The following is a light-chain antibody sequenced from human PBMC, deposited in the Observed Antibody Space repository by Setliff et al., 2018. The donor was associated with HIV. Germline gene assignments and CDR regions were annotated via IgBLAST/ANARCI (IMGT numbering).Light chain of an antibody. J-gene: IGLJ1*01. CDR3: SSFTSSSSYV. Sequence: ALAQPASVSGSPGQSITISCTGTSNDFGSYDYVSWYQHQPGKVPKLMIYEVSNRPSGVSDRFSGSKSGNTASLTISGLQTEDEVDYYCSSFTSSSSYVFGTGTKVTVL. V-gene: IGLV2-14*01. CDR2: EVS. CDR1: SNDFGSYDY.